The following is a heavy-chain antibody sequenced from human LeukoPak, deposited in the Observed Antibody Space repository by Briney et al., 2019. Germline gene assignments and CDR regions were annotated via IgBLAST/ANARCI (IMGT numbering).Heavy chain of an antibody. CDR2: ISGSGSDT. Sequence: GGSLRLSCAASGFTFSSFAMGWVRQAPGKGLEWVSAISGSGSDTYYADSVKGRFTISRDNSKNTLYLQMNSLRAEDTAVYYCAKDKGFSYGFDYWGQGTLVTVSS. V-gene: IGHV3-23*01. D-gene: IGHD5-18*01. CDR3: AKDKGFSYGFDY. CDR1: GFTFSSFA. J-gene: IGHJ4*02.